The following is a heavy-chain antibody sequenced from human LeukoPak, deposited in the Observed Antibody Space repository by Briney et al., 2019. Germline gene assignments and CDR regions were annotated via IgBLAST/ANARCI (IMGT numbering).Heavy chain of an antibody. Sequence: SETLSLTCTVSGGSISSYYWSWIRQPPGKGLEWIGYIYYSGSTYYNPSLKSRVTISVDTSKNQFSLKLSSVTAADTAVYYCARTGITGSEIYYFDYWGQGTLVTVSS. D-gene: IGHD1-20*01. CDR3: ARTGITGSEIYYFDY. J-gene: IGHJ4*02. CDR2: IYYSGST. CDR1: GGSISSYY. V-gene: IGHV4-59*12.